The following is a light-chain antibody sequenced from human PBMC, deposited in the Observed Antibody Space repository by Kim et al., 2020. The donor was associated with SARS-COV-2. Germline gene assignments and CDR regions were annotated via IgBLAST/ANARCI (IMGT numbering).Light chain of an antibody. V-gene: IGLV7-46*01. J-gene: IGLJ2*01. CDR2: DTR. CDR1: PGAAPQGHD. Sequence: PGGILLSTGGTRPGAAPQGHDPCWFQQKAGQAPRTLIFDTRSKHSWTPARFSGSLLGGKAALTLSGAQPEDEADYYCWLFYSDSRIFGGGTQLTVL. CDR3: WLFYSDSRI.